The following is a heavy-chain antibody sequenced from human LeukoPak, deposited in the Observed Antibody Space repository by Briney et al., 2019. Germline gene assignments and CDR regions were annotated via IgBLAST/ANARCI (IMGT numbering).Heavy chain of an antibody. CDR1: GFTFSSYA. J-gene: IGHJ4*02. Sequence: PGGSLRPSCAASGFTFSSYAMHWVRQAPGKGLEWVAVISYDGSNKYYADSVKGRFTISRDNSKNTLYLQMNSLRAEDTAVYYCARDRRVSGFDYWGQGTLVTVSS. CDR2: ISYDGSNK. V-gene: IGHV3-30-3*01. CDR3: ARDRRVSGFDY.